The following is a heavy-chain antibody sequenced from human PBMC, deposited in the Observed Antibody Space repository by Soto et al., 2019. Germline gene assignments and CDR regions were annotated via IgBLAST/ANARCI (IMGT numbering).Heavy chain of an antibody. Sequence: PGGSLRLSCAASGFTFNIYAMTWVRQAPGKGLEWVSTTGATGRTTYYADSVKGRFTVSRDNSKNTLDLQMSSLRAEDTAVYYCARALPVAKGGFDPWGQGTLVTVSS. D-gene: IGHD2-2*01. CDR3: ARALPVAKGGFDP. CDR2: TGATGRTT. CDR1: GFTFNIYA. J-gene: IGHJ5*02. V-gene: IGHV3-23*01.